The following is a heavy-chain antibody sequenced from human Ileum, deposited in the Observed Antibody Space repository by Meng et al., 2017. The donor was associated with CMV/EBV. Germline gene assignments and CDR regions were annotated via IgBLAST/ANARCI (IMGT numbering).Heavy chain of an antibody. Sequence: GSLRLSCSISGDSITSYYWSWIRQPPGKGLEWIGYIHHSGSTKYNPSLKSRVSMSVDTSKNQFSLRLNSVTAADTAVYYCARLDYCGGDCYYHFDYWGQGMLVTVFS. D-gene: IGHD2-21*01. CDR3: ARLDYCGGDCYYHFDY. J-gene: IGHJ4*02. CDR2: IHHSGST. CDR1: GDSITSYY. V-gene: IGHV4-59*01.